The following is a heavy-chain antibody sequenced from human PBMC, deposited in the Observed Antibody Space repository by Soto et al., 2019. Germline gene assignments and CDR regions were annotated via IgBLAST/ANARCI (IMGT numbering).Heavy chain of an antibody. Sequence: PGGSLRLSCAASGLTFTSYAINWVRQAPGKGLEWVSGIGSAGATHYADSVKGRFTLSRDNSKNTLSLQMSSLRAEDTAVYYCVKDESINWYSGHFRHWGQGTLVTVSS. J-gene: IGHJ1*01. CDR1: GLTFTSYA. CDR2: IGSAGAT. CDR3: VKDESINWYSGHFRH. V-gene: IGHV3-23*01. D-gene: IGHD6-13*01.